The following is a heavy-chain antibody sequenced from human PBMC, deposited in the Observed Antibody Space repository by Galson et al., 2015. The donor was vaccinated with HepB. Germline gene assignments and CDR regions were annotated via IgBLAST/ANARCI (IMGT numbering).Heavy chain of an antibody. J-gene: IGHJ4*02. CDR1: GFTFSSYS. CDR2: ISSSSSYI. Sequence: SLRLSCAASGFTFSSYSMNWVRQAPGKGLEWVSSISSSSSYIYYADSVKGRFTISRDNAKNSLYLQMNSLRAEDTAVYYCARDGELRYFDWLPKGSLGVYFDYWGQGTLVTVSS. V-gene: IGHV3-21*01. CDR3: ARDGELRYFDWLPKGSLGVYFDY. D-gene: IGHD3-9*01.